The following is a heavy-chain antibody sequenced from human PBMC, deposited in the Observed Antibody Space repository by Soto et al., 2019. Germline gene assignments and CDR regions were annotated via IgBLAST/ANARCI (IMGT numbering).Heavy chain of an antibody. CDR3: ARDRGDY. D-gene: IGHD3-10*01. Sequence: ASLKVYCKASGYTCTSYYVHWVRQIPGQGLEWMGIINPSGGSTSYAQKFQGRVTMARDTSTSTVYMELSSLRSEDTAVYYCARDRGDYWGQGTLVTVSS. V-gene: IGHV1-46*01. CDR1: GYTCTSYY. CDR2: INPSGGST. J-gene: IGHJ4*02.